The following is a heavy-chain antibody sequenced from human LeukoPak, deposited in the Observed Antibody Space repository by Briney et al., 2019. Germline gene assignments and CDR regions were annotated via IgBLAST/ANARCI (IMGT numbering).Heavy chain of an antibody. J-gene: IGHJ4*02. CDR1: GYTFTSYG. CDR2: ISAYNGNT. Sequence: GASVKVSCKASGYTFTSYGISWVRQAPGQGLEWMGWISAYNGNTNYAQKLQGRVTMTTDTSTSTAYMELRSLRSDDTAVYYCARDLRYFDWSRDYFDYWGQGTLVTVSS. CDR3: ARDLRYFDWSRDYFDY. V-gene: IGHV1-18*01. D-gene: IGHD3-9*01.